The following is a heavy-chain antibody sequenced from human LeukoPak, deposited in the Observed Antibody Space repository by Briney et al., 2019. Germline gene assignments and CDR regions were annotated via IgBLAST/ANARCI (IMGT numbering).Heavy chain of an antibody. CDR1: GFTVSSNY. D-gene: IGHD2-2*01. CDR2: IYSGGST. Sequence: GGSLRLSRAASGFTVSSNYMSWVRQAPGKGLEWVSVIYSGGSTYYADSVKGRFTVSRDNSKNTLYLQMNNLRADDTAVYYCTKEGYAGRSGYWGQGTLVTVSS. J-gene: IGHJ4*02. CDR3: TKEGYAGRSGY. V-gene: IGHV3-53*01.